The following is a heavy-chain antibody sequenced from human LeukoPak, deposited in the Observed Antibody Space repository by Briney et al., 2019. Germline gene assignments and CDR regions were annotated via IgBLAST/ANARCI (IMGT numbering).Heavy chain of an antibody. J-gene: IGHJ5*02. Sequence: ASVKVSCKASGYTFTRYGISWVRQAPGQGLEWIGWISAYNGNTNYAQKLQGRVTMTTDTSTSTAYMEVRSLRSDDTAVYYCARGRGAAAGTSPRDWFDPWGQGTLVTVSS. CDR3: ARGRGAAAGTSPRDWFDP. D-gene: IGHD6-13*01. CDR1: GYTFTRYG. V-gene: IGHV1-18*01. CDR2: ISAYNGNT.